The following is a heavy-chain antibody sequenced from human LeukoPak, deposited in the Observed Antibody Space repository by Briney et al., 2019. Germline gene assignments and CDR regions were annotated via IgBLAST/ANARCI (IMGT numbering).Heavy chain of an antibody. CDR1: GFTVSSNY. Sequence: GGSLRLSCAASGFTVSSNYMSWVRQAPGKGLEWVSVIFSGGGTYYADFVKGRFTISRDNFKNTLYLQMNSLRAEDTAVYYCARGGSTRIYYFDYWGQGTLVTVSS. CDR3: ARGGSTRIYYFDY. J-gene: IGHJ4*02. CDR2: IFSGGGT. V-gene: IGHV3-53*01.